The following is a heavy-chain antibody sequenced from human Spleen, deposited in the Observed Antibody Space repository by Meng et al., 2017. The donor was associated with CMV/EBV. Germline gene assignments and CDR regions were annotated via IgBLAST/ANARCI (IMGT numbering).Heavy chain of an antibody. CDR3: ASGTMAYCSSTSCYGY. CDR1: GFTFSSYA. D-gene: IGHD2-2*01. V-gene: IGHV3-21*01. J-gene: IGHJ4*02. Sequence: GESLKISCAASGFTFSSYAMHWVRQAPGKGLEWVSSIGSSSTFIHYADSVKGRFTISRDNAKNSLYLQMNSLRAEDTAVYYCASGTMAYCSSTSCYGYWGQGTLVTVSS. CDR2: IGSSSTFI.